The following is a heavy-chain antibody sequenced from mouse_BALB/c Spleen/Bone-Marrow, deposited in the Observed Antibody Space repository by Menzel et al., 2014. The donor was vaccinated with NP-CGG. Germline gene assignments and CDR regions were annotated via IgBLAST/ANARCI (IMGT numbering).Heavy chain of an antibody. CDR1: GFSLSDYG. CDR3: AKHRSVYPYAMDY. Sequence: VMLVESGPGLVAPSQSLSITCTVSGFSLSDYGVSWIRQSPGKGLEWLGVIWGGGKEYYNSVLKSRLSINKDNSKSQVFLKMYSLPTDDTAIYYCAKHRSVYPYAMDYWGQGTSVTVSS. V-gene: IGHV2-6-5*01. CDR2: IWGGGKE. J-gene: IGHJ4*01. D-gene: IGHD2-14*01.